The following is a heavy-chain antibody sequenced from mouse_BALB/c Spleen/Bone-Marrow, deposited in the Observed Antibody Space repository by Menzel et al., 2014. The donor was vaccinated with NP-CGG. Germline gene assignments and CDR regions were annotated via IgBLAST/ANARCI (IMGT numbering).Heavy chain of an antibody. Sequence: VQLKEPGAELAKPGASVKLSCTASGFNIKDTYMHWVKQRPEQGLEWIGRIDPANGNTKYDPKFQGKATITADTPSNTAYLQLSSLTSEDTAVYYCAGYDYYQAWFAYWGQGTLVTVSA. CDR2: IDPANGNT. J-gene: IGHJ3*01. D-gene: IGHD2-4*01. CDR1: GFNIKDTY. V-gene: IGHV14-3*02. CDR3: AGYDYYQAWFAY.